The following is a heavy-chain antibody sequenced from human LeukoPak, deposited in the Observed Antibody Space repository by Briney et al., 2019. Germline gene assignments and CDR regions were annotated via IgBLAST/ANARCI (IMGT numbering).Heavy chain of an antibody. D-gene: IGHD6-13*01. Sequence: SETLSLTCTVSGGSISSSSYYWGWIRQPPGKGLEWIGSIYYSGSTYYNPSLKSQVTISVDTSKNQFSLKLSSVTAADTAVYYCARRSSWYNYYYYYMDVWGKGTTVTVSS. V-gene: IGHV4-39*01. CDR2: IYYSGST. CDR1: GGSISSSSYY. CDR3: ARRSSWYNYYYYYMDV. J-gene: IGHJ6*03.